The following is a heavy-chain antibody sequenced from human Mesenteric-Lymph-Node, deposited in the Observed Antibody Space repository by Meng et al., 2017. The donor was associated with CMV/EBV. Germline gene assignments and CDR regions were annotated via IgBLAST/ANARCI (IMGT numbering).Heavy chain of an antibody. J-gene: IGHJ6*02. CDR1: GTFSSYA. V-gene: IGHV1-69*05. Sequence: GTFSSYAISWVRQAPGQGLEWMGGIIPIFGTANYAQKFQGRVTITTDESTSTAYMELSSLRSEDTAVYYCARNSGYGSYYYYGMDVWGQGTTVTVSS. CDR3: ARNSGYGSYYYYGMDV. D-gene: IGHD5-12*01. CDR2: IIPIFGTA.